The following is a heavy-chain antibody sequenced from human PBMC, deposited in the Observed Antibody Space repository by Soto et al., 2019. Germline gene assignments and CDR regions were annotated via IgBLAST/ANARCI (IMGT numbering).Heavy chain of an antibody. J-gene: IGHJ4*02. CDR3: TSGHDYDSSGGYYFEY. V-gene: IGHV3-53*01. CDR1: GFSISSSY. CDR2: IYSAGNT. D-gene: IGHD3-22*01. Sequence: VHLVESGGGLIQPGGSLRLSCATSGFSISSSYMNWVRQAPGKGLEWVSVIYSAGNTYYADSVRGRFTISRDSSKNTLYLQMTRLRAEDTALYFCTSGHDYDSSGGYYFEYWGQGTLVTVSS.